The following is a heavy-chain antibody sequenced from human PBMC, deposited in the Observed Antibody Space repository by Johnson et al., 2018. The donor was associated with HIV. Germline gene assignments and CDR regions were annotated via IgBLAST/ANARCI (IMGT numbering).Heavy chain of an antibody. V-gene: IGHV3-30*02. CDR3: SKDSIMITFVGIFDL. D-gene: IGHD3-16*01. CDR2: IRYDGRNK. CDR1: GFTFSSYG. J-gene: IGHJ3*01. Sequence: VLLLESGGGVVQPGGSLRLSCAASGFTFSSYGMHWVRQAPGKGLEWVAFIRYDGRNKYYTDSVKGRFTISRDNSKNTLYLQMNSLRPEDAAVYYCSKDSIMITFVGIFDLWGQGTMVTVSS.